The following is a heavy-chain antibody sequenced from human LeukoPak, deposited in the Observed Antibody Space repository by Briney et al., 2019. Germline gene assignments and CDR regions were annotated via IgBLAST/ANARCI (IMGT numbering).Heavy chain of an antibody. Sequence: GGSLGLSCAASGFTFTTYWMHWVRQAPGKGLVWVSRINGDGRSSNYADSVKGRFTISRDNARNTPYLQMNSLRAEDMALYYCARTSPTSHFDFWGQGTLVTVSS. D-gene: IGHD3-16*01. J-gene: IGHJ4*02. V-gene: IGHV3-74*01. CDR1: GFTFTTYW. CDR3: ARTSPTSHFDF. CDR2: INGDGRSS.